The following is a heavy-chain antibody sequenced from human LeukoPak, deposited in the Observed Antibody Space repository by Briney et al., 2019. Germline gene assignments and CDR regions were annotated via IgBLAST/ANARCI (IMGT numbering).Heavy chain of an antibody. CDR2: IYHSGST. Sequence: PSETLSLTCAVSGGSISSSNWWSWVRQPPGKGLEWIGEIYHSGSTNYNPSLKSRVTISLDKSKNRFSLKLYSVTAADTAVYYCARASHDYGDYSHFDYWGQGTLVTVSS. D-gene: IGHD4-17*01. CDR1: GGSISSSNW. CDR3: ARASHDYGDYSHFDY. V-gene: IGHV4-4*02. J-gene: IGHJ4*02.